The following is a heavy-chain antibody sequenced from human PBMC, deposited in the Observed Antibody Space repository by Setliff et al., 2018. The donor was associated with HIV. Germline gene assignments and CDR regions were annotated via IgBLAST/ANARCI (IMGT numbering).Heavy chain of an antibody. CDR3: ARGDPVAADY. J-gene: IGHJ4*02. CDR1: GYTLTELS. CDR2: IKPSGGST. Sequence: ASVKVSCKVSGYTLTELSRHWVRQAPGKGLEWMGIIKPSGGSTSYAQKFQGRVTMTRDTSTSTVYMELSSLRSEDTAVYYCARGDPVAADYWGQGTLVTVSS. D-gene: IGHD6-19*01. V-gene: IGHV1-46*01.